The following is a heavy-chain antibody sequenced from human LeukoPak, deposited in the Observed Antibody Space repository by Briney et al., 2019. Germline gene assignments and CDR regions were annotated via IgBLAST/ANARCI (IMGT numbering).Heavy chain of an antibody. Sequence: ESLKISCRGSGYTSTTYWIAWVRQMPGKGLEWMGIIYPGDSDTSYSPSFQGQVTISADKSISTAYLQWSSMKASDTAMYYWAGPRDSSSWHFDFWGQGTLVTVSS. CDR2: IYPGDSDT. V-gene: IGHV5-51*01. J-gene: IGHJ4*02. CDR1: GYTSTTYW. CDR3: AGPRDSSSWHFDF. D-gene: IGHD6-13*01.